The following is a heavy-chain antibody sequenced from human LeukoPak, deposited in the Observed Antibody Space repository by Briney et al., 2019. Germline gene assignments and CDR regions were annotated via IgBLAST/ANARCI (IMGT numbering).Heavy chain of an antibody. V-gene: IGHV4-59*01. CDR1: GGSISNYY. CDR3: ARDRATVVPDAFDI. J-gene: IGHJ3*02. D-gene: IGHD4-23*01. CDR2: IYYSGIT. Sequence: SETLSLTCTVSGGSISNYYWSWIRQPPGKGLEWIGFIYYSGITNYNPSLKSRVTISVDTSKNQFSLKLSSVTAADTAVYYCARDRATVVPDAFDIWGQGTMVTVSS.